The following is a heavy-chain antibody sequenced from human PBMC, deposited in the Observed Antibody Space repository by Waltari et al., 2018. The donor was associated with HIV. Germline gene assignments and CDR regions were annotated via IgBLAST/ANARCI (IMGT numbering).Heavy chain of an antibody. Sequence: EVQLVESGGGFVQPGGSLRLSCAASGFTLSGEWMHWVRQPPGKRLVWVSRINSDGTTTLYADSVKGRFTISRDDAKNTLYLQMNSLRAEDTAMYYCVTSAPFNYWGQGTLVTVSS. CDR1: GFTLSGEW. V-gene: IGHV3-74*01. J-gene: IGHJ4*02. D-gene: IGHD3-10*01. CDR3: VTSAPFNY. CDR2: INSDGTTT.